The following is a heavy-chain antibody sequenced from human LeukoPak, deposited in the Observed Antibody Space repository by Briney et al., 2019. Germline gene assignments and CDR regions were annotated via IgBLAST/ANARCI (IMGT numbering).Heavy chain of an antibody. CDR2: ISTSSSTI. CDR3: AREEEFNWFDP. Sequence: PGGSLRLSCAASRFTLSNYSMNWVRQAPGKGLEWVSYISTSSSTIYYADSVKGRFTISRDNAKNTLYLQMNSLRAEDTAVYYCAREEEFNWFDPWGQGTLVTVSS. D-gene: IGHD3-10*01. CDR1: RFTLSNYS. J-gene: IGHJ5*02. V-gene: IGHV3-48*04.